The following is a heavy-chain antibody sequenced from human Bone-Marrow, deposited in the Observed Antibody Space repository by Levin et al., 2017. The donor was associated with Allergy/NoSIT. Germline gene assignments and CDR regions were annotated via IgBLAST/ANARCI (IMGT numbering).Heavy chain of an antibody. J-gene: IGHJ4*02. D-gene: IGHD3-22*01. Sequence: SETLSLTCTVSGGSISSGEHYWSWIRQPPGKGLEWIGYIHYSGNTYYNPSLRGRFSISIDKSKNHISLKLSSATAADTAVYFCARMSTSGYGFTFDYWGQGTLVTVSS. V-gene: IGHV4-30-4*01. CDR1: GGSISSGEHY. CDR2: IHYSGNT. CDR3: ARMSTSGYGFTFDY.